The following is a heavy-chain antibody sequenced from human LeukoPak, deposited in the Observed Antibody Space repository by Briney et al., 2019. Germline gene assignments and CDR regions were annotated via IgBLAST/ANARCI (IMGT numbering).Heavy chain of an antibody. CDR2: INHSGST. J-gene: IGHJ3*02. Sequence: PSETLSLTCAVYGGSFSGYYWIWIRQPPGKGLEWIVEINHSGSTNYNPSLKSRVTISVDTSKNQFSLKLSSVTAADTAVYYCARGTDLRPKGCSAFDIWGQGTMVTVSS. V-gene: IGHV4-34*01. D-gene: IGHD3-10*02. CDR3: ARGTDLRPKGCSAFDI. CDR1: GGSFSGYY.